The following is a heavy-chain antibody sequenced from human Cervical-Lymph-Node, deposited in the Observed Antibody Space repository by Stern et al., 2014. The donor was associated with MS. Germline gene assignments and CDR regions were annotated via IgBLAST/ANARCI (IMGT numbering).Heavy chain of an antibody. V-gene: IGHV1-24*01. D-gene: IGHD3-22*01. CDR3: ASAPLAYYYDSSAYYSSY. J-gene: IGHJ1*01. CDR2: FDPEDIEM. Sequence: VQLVQSGAEVKKPGASVKVSCKVSGYSLTELSMHWVRQAPGKGLEWMGGFDPEDIEMIFAPNFQGRVNMTEDASTDTAYMDLSSLTSEDTAVYYCASAPLAYYYDSSAYYSSYWGQGTLVTVSS. CDR1: GYSLTELS.